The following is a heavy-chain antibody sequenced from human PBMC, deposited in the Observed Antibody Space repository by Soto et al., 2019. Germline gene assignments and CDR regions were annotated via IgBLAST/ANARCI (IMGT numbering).Heavy chain of an antibody. J-gene: IGHJ4*02. CDR1: GFTFSDYY. V-gene: IGHV3-23*01. CDR2: ISGSGVST. D-gene: IGHD2-2*01. CDR3: AKVASSSSYGPLDY. Sequence: GGSLRLSCAASGFTFSDYYMSWIRQAPGKGLEWVSTISGSGVSTDYADSVKGRFTISRDNSKSTLYLQMDSLRGDDTAEYYCAKVASSSSYGPLDYWGQGIVVTVSS.